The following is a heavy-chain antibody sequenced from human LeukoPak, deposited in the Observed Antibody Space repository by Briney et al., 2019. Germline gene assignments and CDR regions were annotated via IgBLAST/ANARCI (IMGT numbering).Heavy chain of an antibody. Sequence: ASVKVSCKASGYTFISYGISWVRQAPEQGLEWMGWISAHNGNTNYAQKLQDRVTMTTETSTSTAYMELRSLRSDDTAVYYCARTIFGVMGPYYFDYWGQGTLVTVSS. CDR1: GYTFISYG. CDR3: ARTIFGVMGPYYFDY. J-gene: IGHJ4*02. CDR2: ISAHNGNT. V-gene: IGHV1-18*01. D-gene: IGHD3-3*01.